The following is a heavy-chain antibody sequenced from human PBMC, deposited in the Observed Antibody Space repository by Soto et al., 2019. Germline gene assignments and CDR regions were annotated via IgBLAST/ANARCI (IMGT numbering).Heavy chain of an antibody. Sequence: EVQLVASGGGLVQPGGSLRLSCAASGFTFSNYWMSWVRQAPVKGLEWVGNIKQDGSEKNYVDFVEGRFTISRGNAENSLYLQVNSLRVEDTAVYYCARIASTGRGWDVWGQGTTVVVSS. CDR2: IKQDGSEK. CDR1: GFTFSNYW. D-gene: IGHD6-13*01. CDR3: ARIASTGRGWDV. J-gene: IGHJ6*02. V-gene: IGHV3-7*01.